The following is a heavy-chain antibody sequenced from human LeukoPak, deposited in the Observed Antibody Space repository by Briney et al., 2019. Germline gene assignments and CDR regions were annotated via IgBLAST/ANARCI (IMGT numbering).Heavy chain of an antibody. V-gene: IGHV3-15*01. CDR2: IKSKTHGGTT. J-gene: IGHJ5*02. Sequence: GGSLRLSCAASGFTFSSYAMSWVRQAPGKGLEWVGRIKSKTHGGTTDYAAAVKGRFTISRDDSKSTLYLQMNSLKTEDTALYYCTTWNYDILTGYSTWGQGTLVTVSS. D-gene: IGHD3-9*01. CDR1: GFTFSSYA. CDR3: TTWNYDILTGYST.